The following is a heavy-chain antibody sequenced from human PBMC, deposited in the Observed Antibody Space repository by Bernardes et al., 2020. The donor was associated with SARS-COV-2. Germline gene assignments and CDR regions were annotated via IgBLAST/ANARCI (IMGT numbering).Heavy chain of an antibody. CDR1: GGSFSGYY. Sequence: SETLSLTCAVYGGSFSGYYWSWIRQPPGTGLEWIGEINHSGSTNYNPSLKSRVTISVDTSKNQFSLKLSSVTAADTAVYYCARDGGHPYYYDSSGYYYRLGLVYWGQRTLVTVSS. J-gene: IGHJ4*02. V-gene: IGHV4-34*01. D-gene: IGHD3-22*01. CDR2: INHSGST. CDR3: ARDGGHPYYYDSSGYYYRLGLVY.